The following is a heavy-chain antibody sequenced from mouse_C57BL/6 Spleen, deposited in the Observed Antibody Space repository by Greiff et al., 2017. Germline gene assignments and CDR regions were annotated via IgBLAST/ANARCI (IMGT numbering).Heavy chain of an antibody. D-gene: IGHD2-5*01. V-gene: IGHV1-64*01. Sequence: QVQLQQPGAELVKPGASVKLSCKASGYTFTSYWMHWVKQRPGQALEWIGMIHPNSGSTNYNEKFKSKATLTVDKSSSTAYMQLSSLTSEDSAVYYCARSYSNYFDYWGQGTTLTVSS. CDR3: ARSYSNYFDY. CDR1: GYTFTSYW. CDR2: IHPNSGST. J-gene: IGHJ2*01.